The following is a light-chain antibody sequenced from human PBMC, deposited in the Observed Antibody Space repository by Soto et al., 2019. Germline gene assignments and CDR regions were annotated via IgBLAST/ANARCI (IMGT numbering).Light chain of an antibody. J-gene: IGKJ1*01. CDR2: DAS. V-gene: IGKV1-5*01. CDR3: QQYENYWT. Sequence: DIHITQTPPTPSASPVARVTTXXRASQPISSWLAWYHQKPGKAPKXLIYDASNLESGVPSRFSGSGSGTEFTLTISSLQPEDFGIYYCQQYENYWTFGQGTKVDIK. CDR1: QPISSW.